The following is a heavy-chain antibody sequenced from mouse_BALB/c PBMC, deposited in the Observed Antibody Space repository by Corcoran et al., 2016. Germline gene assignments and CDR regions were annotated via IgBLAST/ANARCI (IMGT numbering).Heavy chain of an antibody. CDR3: SRGHGSSPYYDFDV. CDR2: FNPYNCAT. J-gene: IGHJ1*01. D-gene: IGHD1-1*01. V-gene: IGHV1-18*01. CDR1: GYSFTGYY. Sequence: EVQLQQSGPELVKPGASVKISCKASGYSFTGYYMHWVKQSHVKSLEWIGRFNPYNCATIYNQNFKDKASLTRDKYSSTADMELHSLTSEDSAVYFCSRGHGSSPYYDFDVWGAGATVTVSS.